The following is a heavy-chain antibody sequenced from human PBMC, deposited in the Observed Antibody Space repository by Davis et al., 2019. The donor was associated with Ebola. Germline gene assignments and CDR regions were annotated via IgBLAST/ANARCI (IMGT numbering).Heavy chain of an antibody. CDR2: ISSGSNYI. CDR1: GFLFSNHW. V-gene: IGHV3-21*01. CDR3: ARLRGDYSDDFDL. Sequence: GESLKISCAASGFLFSNHWMHWVRQAPGKGLEWVSTISSGSNYIYYTDSVKGRFILSRDNGKNSLYLQMDNLRAEDTAVYYCARLRGDYSDDFDLWGQGTLVTVSS. D-gene: IGHD3-3*01. J-gene: IGHJ4*02.